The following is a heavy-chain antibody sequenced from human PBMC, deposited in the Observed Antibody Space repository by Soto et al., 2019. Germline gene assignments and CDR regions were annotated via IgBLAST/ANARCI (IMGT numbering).Heavy chain of an antibody. J-gene: IGHJ6*02. CDR3: TTFAMIVVYAMDV. CDR2: IKSKTDGGTT. D-gene: IGHD3-22*01. V-gene: IGHV3-15*07. CDR1: GFTFSNAW. Sequence: PGGSLRLSCAASGFTFSNAWMNWVRQAPGKGLEWVGRIKSKTDGGTTDYAAPVKGRFTISRDDSKNTLYLQMNSLKTEDTAVYYCTTFAMIVVYAMDVWGQGTTVTVSS.